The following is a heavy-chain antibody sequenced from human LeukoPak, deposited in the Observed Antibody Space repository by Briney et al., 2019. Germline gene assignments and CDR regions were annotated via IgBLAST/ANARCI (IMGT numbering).Heavy chain of an antibody. CDR3: ARLVSSGYSDS. J-gene: IGHJ4*02. CDR2: IGIDSGNT. V-gene: IGHV3-48*01. Sequence: GGSLRLSCAASGFRFSDYSMNWVRQAPGKGLEWISYIGIDSGNTHYADSVKGRFTISGDKAKNSLYLQLHSLRVEDTAVYYCARLVSSGYSDSWGQGTLITVSS. CDR1: GFRFSDYS. D-gene: IGHD3-22*01.